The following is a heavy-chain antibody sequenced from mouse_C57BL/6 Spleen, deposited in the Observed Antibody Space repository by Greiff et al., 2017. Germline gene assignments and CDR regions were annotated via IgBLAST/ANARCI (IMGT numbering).Heavy chain of an antibody. Sequence: EVKLMESGGGLVKPGGSLKLSCAASGFTFSDYGMHWVRQAPEKGLEWVAYISSGSSTIYYADTVKGRITISRDNAKNTLFLQMTSLKSEDTAMYYCARATIVTRYFEVWGTGATVTVSS. CDR1: GFTFSDYG. J-gene: IGHJ1*03. CDR2: ISSGSSTI. CDR3: ARATIVTRYFEV. D-gene: IGHD2-5*01. V-gene: IGHV5-17*01.